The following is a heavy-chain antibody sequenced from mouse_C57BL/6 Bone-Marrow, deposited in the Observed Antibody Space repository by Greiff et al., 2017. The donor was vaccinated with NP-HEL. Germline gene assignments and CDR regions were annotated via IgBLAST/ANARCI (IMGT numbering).Heavy chain of an antibody. J-gene: IGHJ3*01. V-gene: IGHV2-5*01. CDR1: GFSLTSYG. D-gene: IGHD2-4*01. CDR3: AKNRDDYDRGAWFAY. CDR2: IWRGGGT. Sequence: QVQLKESGPGLVQPSQSLSITCTVSGFSLTSYGVHWVRQSPGKGLEWLGVIWRGGGTVYNAAVMSRLSITKDNSKSQVFFKMNSLQADDTAISYCAKNRDDYDRGAWFAYWGQGTLVTVSA.